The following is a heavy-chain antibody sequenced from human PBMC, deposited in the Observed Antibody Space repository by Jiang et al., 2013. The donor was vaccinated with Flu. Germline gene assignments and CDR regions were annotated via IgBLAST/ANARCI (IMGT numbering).Heavy chain of an antibody. Sequence: RLSCAASGFTFSSYSMNWVRQAPGKGLEWVSSISSSSSYIYYADSVKGRFTISRDNAKNSLYLQMNSLRAEDTAVYYCARDGVPIVVVPAAIRLPYYYYGMDVWGQGTTVTVSS. D-gene: IGHD2-2*01. CDR3: ARDGVPIVVVPAAIRLPYYYYGMDV. J-gene: IGHJ6*02. V-gene: IGHV3-21*01. CDR1: GFTFSSYS. CDR2: ISSSSSYI.